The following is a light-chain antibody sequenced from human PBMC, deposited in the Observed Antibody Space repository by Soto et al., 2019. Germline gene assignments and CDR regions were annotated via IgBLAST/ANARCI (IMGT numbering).Light chain of an antibody. CDR2: GAS. J-gene: IGKJ3*01. V-gene: IGKV3-20*01. CDR3: QQFGSPFT. Sequence: EIVLTQSPGTLSLSPGERATLSCRASQSVSSSYLAWYQHKPGQAPRLLIYGASTRATGIPDRFSGSGSGTDFTLTISRLEPEDFAVYYCQQFGSPFTFGPGPKVDLK. CDR1: QSVSSSY.